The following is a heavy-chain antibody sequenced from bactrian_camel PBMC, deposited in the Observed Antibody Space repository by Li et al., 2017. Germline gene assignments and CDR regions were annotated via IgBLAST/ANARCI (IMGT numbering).Heavy chain of an antibody. Sequence: VQLVESGGDLVQPGGTLKLSCTPDGYYYCMGWFRQSPGKEREAVAAIDTDGSTSYADSVKGRFTISQDSAKNILYLQMHSLKPEDTAMYLCAARSVGWCPLFEHWLGKRAYTPGGYFASWGRGPRSPSP. D-gene: IGHD1*01. J-gene: IGHJ4*01. CDR2: IDTDGST. V-gene: IGHV3S53*01. CDR1: GYYYC.